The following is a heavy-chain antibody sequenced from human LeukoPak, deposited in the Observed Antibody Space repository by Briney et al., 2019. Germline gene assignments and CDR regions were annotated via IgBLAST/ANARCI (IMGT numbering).Heavy chain of an antibody. V-gene: IGHV1-58*02. J-gene: IGHJ6*02. CDR1: GFTFTSSA. CDR3: AACGGDCSKDYYYGMDV. CDR2: IVVGSGNT. D-gene: IGHD2-21*02. Sequence: SVKVSCKASGFTFTSSAMQWVRQARGQRLEWIGWIVVGSGNTNYAQKFQERVTVTRDMSTSTAYMELSSLRSEDTAVYYCAACGGDCSKDYYYGMDVWGQGTTVTVSS.